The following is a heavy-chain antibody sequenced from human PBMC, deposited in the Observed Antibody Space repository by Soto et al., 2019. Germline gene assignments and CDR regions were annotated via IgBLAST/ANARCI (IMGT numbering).Heavy chain of an antibody. J-gene: IGHJ6*02. CDR3: TTDRLGLNYGGSYSDYYYYYGMDV. CDR2: IKSKTDGGTT. D-gene: IGHD1-26*01. CDR1: GFTFSNAW. Sequence: GGSLRLSCAASGFTFSNAWMNWVRQAPGKGLEWVGRIKSKTDGGTTDYAAPVKGRFTISRDDSKNTLYLQMNSLKTEDTAVYYCTTDRLGLNYGGSYSDYYYYYGMDVWGQGTTVTV. V-gene: IGHV3-15*07.